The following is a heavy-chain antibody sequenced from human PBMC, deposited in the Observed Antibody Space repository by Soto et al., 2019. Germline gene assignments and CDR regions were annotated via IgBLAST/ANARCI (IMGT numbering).Heavy chain of an antibody. Sequence: PGGSLRLSCAASGFTFSSYWMSWVRQAPGKGLEWVANIKHDGSDTYYADSVKGRFTISRDNAKNTLYLQMNSLRAEDTAVYYCARVDFDYWGQGTLVTVSS. V-gene: IGHV3-7*01. J-gene: IGHJ4*02. CDR1: GFTFSSYW. CDR3: ARVDFDY. CDR2: IKHDGSDT.